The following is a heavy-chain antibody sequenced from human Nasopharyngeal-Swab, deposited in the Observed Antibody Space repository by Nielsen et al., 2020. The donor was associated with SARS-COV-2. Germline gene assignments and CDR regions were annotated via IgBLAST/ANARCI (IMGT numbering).Heavy chain of an antibody. CDR3: ARDRQQLVLGYYYYYMDV. V-gene: IGHV3-21*01. Sequence: WILQPPGKGLEWVSSISSSSSYIYYADSVKGRFTISRDNAKNSLYLQMNSLRAEDTAVYYCARDRQQLVLGYYYYYMDVWGKGTTVTVSS. D-gene: IGHD6-13*01. J-gene: IGHJ6*03. CDR2: ISSSSSYI.